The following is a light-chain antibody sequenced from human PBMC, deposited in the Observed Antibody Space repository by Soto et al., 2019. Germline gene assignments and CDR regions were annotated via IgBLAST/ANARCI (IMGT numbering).Light chain of an antibody. Sequence: DIVMTQSPLSLRVTPGEPASISCRSSQSLLHSSGYNYLHWYLQKPGQSPQLLISLGSDRSSGVPDRVSGSGSGTDFTLNISRVEAEDVGAYYCMQPLQTPWTFGQGTKVEIK. CDR3: MQPLQTPWT. CDR1: QSLLHSSGYNY. J-gene: IGKJ1*01. V-gene: IGKV2-28*01. CDR2: LGS.